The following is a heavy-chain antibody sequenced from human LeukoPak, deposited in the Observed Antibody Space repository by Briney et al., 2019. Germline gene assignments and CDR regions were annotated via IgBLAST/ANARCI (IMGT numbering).Heavy chain of an antibody. CDR2: IIPIFGTA. V-gene: IGHV1-69*13. CDR3: ARAGDPIGMVRGVIWYFDY. CDR1: GGTFSSYA. Sequence: GASVKVSCKASGGTFSSYAISWVRQAPGQGLEWMGGIIPIFGTANYAQKFQGRVTITADESTSTAYMELSSLRSEDTAVYYRARAGDPIGMVRGVIWYFDYWGQGTLVTVSS. J-gene: IGHJ4*02. D-gene: IGHD3-10*01.